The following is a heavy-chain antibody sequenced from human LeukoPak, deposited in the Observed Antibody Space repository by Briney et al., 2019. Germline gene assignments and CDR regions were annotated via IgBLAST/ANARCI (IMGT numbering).Heavy chain of an antibody. CDR3: AREMRIYDILTGYYYYYYMDV. Sequence: ASVKVSCKASGYTFTSYGISWVRQAPGQGLEWMGWISAYNGNTNYAQKLQGRVAMTTDTSTSTAYMELSRLRSDDTAVYYCAREMRIYDILTGYYYYYYMDVWGKGTTVTIS. D-gene: IGHD3-9*01. CDR1: GYTFTSYG. V-gene: IGHV1-18*01. J-gene: IGHJ6*03. CDR2: ISAYNGNT.